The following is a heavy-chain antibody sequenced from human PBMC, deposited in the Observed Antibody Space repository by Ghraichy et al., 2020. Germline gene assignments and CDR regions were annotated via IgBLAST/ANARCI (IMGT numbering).Heavy chain of an antibody. Sequence: SETLSLTCTVSGGSISSYYWTWIRQPPGKGLEWIGYVYYTGSTTYNPSLRSRLTISVDTSTNQISLKLTSVTAADTAVYYCARHESSGGGIYAYWGQGTLVTVSS. D-gene: IGHD1-14*01. CDR2: VYYTGST. CDR3: ARHESSGGGIYAY. CDR1: GGSISSYY. V-gene: IGHV4-59*08. J-gene: IGHJ4*02.